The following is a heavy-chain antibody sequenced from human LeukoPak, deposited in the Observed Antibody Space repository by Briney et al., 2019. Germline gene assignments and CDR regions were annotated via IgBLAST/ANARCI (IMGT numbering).Heavy chain of an antibody. V-gene: IGHV5-51*01. CDR3: ARAYTTSSAFKS. J-gene: IGHJ5*02. D-gene: IGHD6-6*01. CDR1: GYTFTSYW. CDR2: IYPDDFDT. Sequence: GESLKISCRASGYTFTSYWIGWVRQTPGKGLKWMGIIYPDDFDTRYSPSFQGQVTISADKSITTAYLQWSSLKASDTAMYYCARAYTTSSAFKSWGQGTLVTVSS.